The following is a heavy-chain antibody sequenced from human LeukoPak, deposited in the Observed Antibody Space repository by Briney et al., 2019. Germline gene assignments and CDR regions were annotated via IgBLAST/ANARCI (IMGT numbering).Heavy chain of an antibody. CDR1: GGSISSGSYY. CDR2: IYTSGST. D-gene: IGHD3-22*01. J-gene: IGHJ3*02. Sequence: PSETLSLTCTVSGGSISSGSYYWSWIRQPAGKGLEWIGRIYTSGSTNYNPSLKSRVTISVDTSKNQFSLKLSSVAAADTAVYYCARERSYYYDSSGYLDAFDIWGQGTMVTVSS. CDR3: ARERSYYYDSSGYLDAFDI. V-gene: IGHV4-61*02.